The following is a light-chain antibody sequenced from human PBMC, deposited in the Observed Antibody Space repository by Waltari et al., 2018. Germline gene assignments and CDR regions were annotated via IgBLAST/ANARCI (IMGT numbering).Light chain of an antibody. CDR1: SNNVGNQG. V-gene: IGLV10-54*04. J-gene: IGLJ2*01. CDR3: SAWDSSLGAWV. CDR2: RNN. Sequence: QAGLTQPPSVSKGLRQTATLTCTGNSNNVGNQGAAWLQQHQCHPPKLLSYRNNNRPSGISERFSASRSGNTASLTITGLQPEDEADYYCSAWDSSLGAWVFGGGTRLTVL.